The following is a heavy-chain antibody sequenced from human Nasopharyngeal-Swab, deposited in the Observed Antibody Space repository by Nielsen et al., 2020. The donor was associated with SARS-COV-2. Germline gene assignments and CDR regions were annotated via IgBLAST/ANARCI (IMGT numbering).Heavy chain of an antibody. D-gene: IGHD2-15*01. CDR1: GYSFTSYW. Sequence: GESLKISCKGSGYSFTSYWIGWVRQMPGKGLEWMGIIYPGDSDTRYSPSFEGQDTISADKSISTAYLQWSSLKASDTAMYYCARQRQYCSGGSCYSKWFDPWGQGTLVTVSS. CDR3: ARQRQYCSGGSCYSKWFDP. J-gene: IGHJ5*02. CDR2: IYPGDSDT. V-gene: IGHV5-51*01.